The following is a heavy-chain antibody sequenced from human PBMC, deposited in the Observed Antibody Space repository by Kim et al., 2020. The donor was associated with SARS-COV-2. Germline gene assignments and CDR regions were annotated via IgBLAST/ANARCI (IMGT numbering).Heavy chain of an antibody. CDR2: INHSGTT. V-gene: IGHV4-34*01. CDR1: GGSFTDHY. J-gene: IGHJ6*02. Sequence: SETLSLICAVYGGSFTDHYWSWIRQPPGKGLGWIGEINHSGTTNYNSSLKSRVTISLDTSKSQFSLNLGSVTAADTAVYYCARGLIGYEVSYYDYGLDVWGQGTTVTVSS. D-gene: IGHD5-18*01. CDR3: ARGLIGYEVSYYDYGLDV.